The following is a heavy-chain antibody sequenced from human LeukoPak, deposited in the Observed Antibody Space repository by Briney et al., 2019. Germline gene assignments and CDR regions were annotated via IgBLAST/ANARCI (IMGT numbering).Heavy chain of an antibody. CDR2: INTDGSST. Sequence: GGSLRLSCAASGFTFSSYWMHWVRQAPGKGLVWVSRINTDGSSTSYADSVKGRFTISRDNAKNTLYLQMNSLRAEDTAVYYCARDGGVRGVFDYWGQGPLVTVSS. CDR3: ARDGGVRGVFDY. J-gene: IGHJ4*02. D-gene: IGHD3-10*01. V-gene: IGHV3-74*01. CDR1: GFTFSSYW.